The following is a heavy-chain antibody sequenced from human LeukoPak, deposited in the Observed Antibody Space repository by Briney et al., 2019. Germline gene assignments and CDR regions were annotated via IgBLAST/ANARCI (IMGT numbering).Heavy chain of an antibody. CDR3: ARGSYYYDSSGYYINY. J-gene: IGHJ4*02. CDR2: IIPIFGTA. CDR1: GYTFTRYY. V-gene: IGHV1-69*05. D-gene: IGHD3-22*01. Sequence: SVKVSCKASGYTFTRYYMHWVRQAPGQGPEWMGGIIPIFGTANYAQKFQGRVTITTDESTSTAYMELSSLRSEDTAVYYCARGSYYYDSSGYYINYWGQGTLVTVSS.